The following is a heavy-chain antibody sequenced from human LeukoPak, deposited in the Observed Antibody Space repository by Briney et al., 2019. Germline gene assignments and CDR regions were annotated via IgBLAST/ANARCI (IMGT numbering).Heavy chain of an antibody. V-gene: IGHV3-7*01. Sequence: GGSLRLSCVASGFTFSSYAMHWVRQAPGKGLEWVANIKQDGSEKYYVDSVKGRFTISRDNAKNSLYLQMNSLRAEDTAVYYCAGQYYDFWSGGPGWFDPWGQGTLVTVSS. CDR2: IKQDGSEK. CDR1: GFTFSSYA. CDR3: AGQYYDFWSGGPGWFDP. J-gene: IGHJ5*02. D-gene: IGHD3-3*01.